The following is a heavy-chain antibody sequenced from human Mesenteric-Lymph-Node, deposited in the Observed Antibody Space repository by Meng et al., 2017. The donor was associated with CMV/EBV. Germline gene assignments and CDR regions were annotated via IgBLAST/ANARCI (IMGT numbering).Heavy chain of an antibody. V-gene: IGHV3-23*01. Sequence: GESLKISCAASGFTFSNSWMSWVRQAPGKGLEWVSGISGSGGSTFYADSVQGRFTISRDNSKNTLYLQMNSLRAEDTAVYYCARDVGGYCSSTSCYVQGNWFDPWGQGTLVTVSS. J-gene: IGHJ5*02. CDR2: ISGSGGST. D-gene: IGHD2-2*01. CDR1: GFTFSNSW. CDR3: ARDVGGYCSSTSCYVQGNWFDP.